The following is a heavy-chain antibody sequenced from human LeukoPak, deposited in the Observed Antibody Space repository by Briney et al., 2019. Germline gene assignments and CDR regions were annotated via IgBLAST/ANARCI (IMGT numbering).Heavy chain of an antibody. CDR3: ARVSPRRQLLLSV. D-gene: IGHD2-2*01. V-gene: IGHV4-59*01. CDR2: IYYSGST. CDR1: GGSISSYY. Sequence: ETLSLTCTVSGGSISSYYWSWIRQPPGKGLEWIGYIYYSGSTNYNPSLKSRVTISVDTSKNQFSLKLTSVTAADTAVYYCARVSPRRQLLLSVWGQGTLVTVSS. J-gene: IGHJ4*02.